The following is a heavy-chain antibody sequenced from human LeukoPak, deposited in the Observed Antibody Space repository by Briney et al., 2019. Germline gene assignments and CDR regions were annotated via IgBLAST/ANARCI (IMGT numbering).Heavy chain of an antibody. CDR2: IYYSGST. CDR3: ARGSGWYPDY. Sequence: SETLSLTCTVSGGSISSYYWSWIRQPPGKGLEWIGYIYYSGSTNYNPSLKSRVTISVDTSKNQFSLKLSSVTAADTAVYYCARGSGWYPDYWGQGTLVTVSS. CDR1: GGSISSYY. V-gene: IGHV4-59*01. J-gene: IGHJ4*02. D-gene: IGHD6-19*01.